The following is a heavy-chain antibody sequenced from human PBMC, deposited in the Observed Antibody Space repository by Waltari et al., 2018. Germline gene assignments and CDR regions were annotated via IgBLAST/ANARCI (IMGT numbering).Heavy chain of an antibody. V-gene: IGHV3-7*01. D-gene: IGHD3-22*01. Sequence: EVQLVESGGGLVQPGGSLRLSCAASGFTFSSYWMSWVRQAPGKGLEGVANIKQDGGDKYYVDSVKGRFTISRDNAKNSLYLQMNSLRVEDTASYYCARLNWDVVKAFDYWGQGTLVTVSS. CDR2: IKQDGGDK. CDR1: GFTFSSYW. CDR3: ARLNWDVVKAFDY. J-gene: IGHJ4*02.